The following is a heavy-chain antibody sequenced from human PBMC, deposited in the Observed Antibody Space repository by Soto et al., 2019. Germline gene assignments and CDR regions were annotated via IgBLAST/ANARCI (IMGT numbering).Heavy chain of an antibody. CDR2: IYWDDDT. V-gene: IGHV2-5*02. CDR3: EHRMAPGGLGS. CDR1: GFSLITSGVG. D-gene: IGHD1-1*01. Sequence: QITLKEAGPPLVKPTQTLTLTCSFSGFSLITSGVGVGWIRQPPGKALEWLALIYWDDDTGYSTSLRNRLTXHXXTVSNQVVPTMTTMDPADTGTYCCEHRMAPGGLGSWGEGTLVVVAA. J-gene: IGHJ4*02.